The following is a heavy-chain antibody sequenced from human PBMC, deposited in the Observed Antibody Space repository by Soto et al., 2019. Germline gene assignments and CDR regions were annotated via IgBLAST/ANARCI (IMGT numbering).Heavy chain of an antibody. CDR3: ARGGCGGDCYPAYYYYGMDV. J-gene: IGHJ6*02. CDR1: GGSVSSFC. V-gene: IGHV4-4*08. D-gene: IGHD2-21*02. CDR2: VCSSGST. Sequence: PSETLSLTCYVSGGSVSSFCWTWIWQSPGKGLESIVYVCSSGSTNYNPSLESRVTISLDTSKNQFSLRMTSVTAADTAVYFCARGGCGGDCYPAYYYYGMDVWGQGTTVTVSS.